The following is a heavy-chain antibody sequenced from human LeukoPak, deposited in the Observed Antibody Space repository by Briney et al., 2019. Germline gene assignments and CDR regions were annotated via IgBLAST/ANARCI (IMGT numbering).Heavy chain of an antibody. J-gene: IGHJ4*02. CDR2: IAYDGSRA. CDR3: TRYNNDHFDY. V-gene: IGHV3-33*01. Sequence: PGGSLRLSCAGSGLTFGGYGMHWFRKTPGKGLEWVAVIAYDGSRAFYADSVKGRFTISRDNSKNTMSVQMDDLRAEDTAVYYCTRYNNDHFDYWGQGTLVTVSS. D-gene: IGHD1-14*01. CDR1: GLTFGGYG.